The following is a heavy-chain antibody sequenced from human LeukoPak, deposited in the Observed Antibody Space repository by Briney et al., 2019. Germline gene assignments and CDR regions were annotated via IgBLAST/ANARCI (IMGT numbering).Heavy chain of an antibody. CDR1: GGSISRYY. CDR3: ASALVGARSYYFDY. D-gene: IGHD1-26*01. V-gene: IGHV4-59*01. Sequence: MASETLSLTCTVSGGSISRYYWSWIRQPPGKGLEWIGYIYYSGSTNYNPSLKSRVTISVDTSKNQFSLKLSSVTAADTAVYYCASALVGARSYYFDYWGQGTLVTVSS. J-gene: IGHJ4*02. CDR2: IYYSGST.